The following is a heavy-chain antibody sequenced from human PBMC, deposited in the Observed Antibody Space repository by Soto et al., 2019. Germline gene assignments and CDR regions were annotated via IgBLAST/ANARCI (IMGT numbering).Heavy chain of an antibody. Sequence: SETLSLTCTVSGGSISSGGYYWSWIRQHPGKGLEWIGYIYYSGSTYYNPSLKSRVTISVDTSKNQFSLKLSSVTAADTAVYYCASYTYRWGIHLWPGGFDPWGQGTLVTVSS. CDR1: GGSISSGGYY. V-gene: IGHV4-31*03. J-gene: IGHJ5*02. CDR3: ASYTYRWGIHLWPGGFDP. D-gene: IGHD5-18*01. CDR2: IYYSGST.